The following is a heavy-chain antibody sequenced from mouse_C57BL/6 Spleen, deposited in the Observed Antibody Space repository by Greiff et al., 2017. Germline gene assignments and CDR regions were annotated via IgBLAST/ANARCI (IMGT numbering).Heavy chain of an antibody. Sequence: VKLVESGPELVKPGASVKISCKASGYAFSNSWMNWVKQRPGKGLEWIGRIYPGDGDTNYNGKFKGKATLTADKSSSTAYMQLSSLTSEDSAVYFCARNYGSSYARDYAMDYWGQGTSVTVSS. D-gene: IGHD1-1*01. J-gene: IGHJ4*01. CDR2: IYPGDGDT. CDR1: GYAFSNSW. V-gene: IGHV1-82*01. CDR3: ARNYGSSYARDYAMDY.